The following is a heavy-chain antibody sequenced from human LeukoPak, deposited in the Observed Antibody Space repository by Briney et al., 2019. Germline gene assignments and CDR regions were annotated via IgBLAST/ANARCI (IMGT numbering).Heavy chain of an antibody. D-gene: IGHD6-13*01. V-gene: IGHV1-18*01. J-gene: IGHJ3*02. CDR3: ARDTRQHSSSWPLGAFDI. Sequence: ASVKVSCKASGYTFTSYGISWVRQAPGQGLEWMGWISAYNGNTNYAQKLQGRVTMTTDTSTSTAYMELRSLRSDDTAVYYCARDTRQHSSSWPLGAFDIWGQGIMVTVSS. CDR1: GYTFTSYG. CDR2: ISAYNGNT.